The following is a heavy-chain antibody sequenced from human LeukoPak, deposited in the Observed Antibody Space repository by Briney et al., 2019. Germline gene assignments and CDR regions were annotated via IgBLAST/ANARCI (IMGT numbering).Heavy chain of an antibody. CDR1: GFTFSSYA. D-gene: IGHD3-3*01. J-gene: IGHJ6*02. CDR2: ISGSGGST. Sequence: GGSLRLSCAASGFTFSSYAMSWVRQAPGKGLEWVSAISGSGGSTYYADSVKGRFTTSRDNSKNTLYLQMNSLRAEDTAVYYCAKDDPFWSGYYYYGMDVWGQGTTVTVSS. CDR3: AKDDPFWSGYYYYGMDV. V-gene: IGHV3-23*01.